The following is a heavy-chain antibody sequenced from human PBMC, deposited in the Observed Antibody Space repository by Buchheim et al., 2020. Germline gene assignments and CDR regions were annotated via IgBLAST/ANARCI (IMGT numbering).Heavy chain of an antibody. Sequence: QVQLQQWGAGLLKPSETLSLTCAVYGGSFSGYYWSWIRQPPGKGLEWIGEINHSGSTNYNPSLKSRVTISVDTSKNKFSLKLSSVTAADTAVYYCARDQEDYYDSSGRWWFDPWGQGTL. CDR1: GGSFSGYY. CDR2: INHSGST. CDR3: ARDQEDYYDSSGRWWFDP. J-gene: IGHJ5*02. V-gene: IGHV4-34*01. D-gene: IGHD3-22*01.